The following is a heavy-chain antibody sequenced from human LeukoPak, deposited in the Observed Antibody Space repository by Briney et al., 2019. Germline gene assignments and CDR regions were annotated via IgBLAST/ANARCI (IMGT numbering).Heavy chain of an antibody. D-gene: IGHD2-15*01. CDR3: ARDRYGSGGSCYSGLDP. V-gene: IGHV3-48*02. Sequence: GGSLRRSWAASGFNFSTYSMNWVRQAPGGGREWISYISSSSSNLYYADSVKGRFTISRDNAKNSLYLPMNSLRDEHAAVYYCARDRYGSGGSCYSGLDPWGQGTLVTVSS. CDR1: GFNFSTYS. CDR2: ISSSSSNL. J-gene: IGHJ5*02.